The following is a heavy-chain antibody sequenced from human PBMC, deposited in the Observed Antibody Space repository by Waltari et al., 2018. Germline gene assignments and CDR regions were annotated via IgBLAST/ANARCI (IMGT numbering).Heavy chain of an antibody. Sequence: EVQLVESGGGLVQPGRSLRLSCAASGFTCDDYAMHWVRQAPGKGLEWVSGISWNSGSIGYADSVKGRFTITRDNAKNSLYLQMNSLRAEDTALYYCAKDIASPSMIGGSGYIWGQGTMVTVSS. CDR3: AKDIASPSMIGGSGYI. D-gene: IGHD3-10*01. CDR1: GFTCDDYA. CDR2: ISWNSGSI. V-gene: IGHV3-9*01. J-gene: IGHJ3*02.